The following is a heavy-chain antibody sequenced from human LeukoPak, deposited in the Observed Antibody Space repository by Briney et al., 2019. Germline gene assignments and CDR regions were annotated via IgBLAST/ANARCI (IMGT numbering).Heavy chain of an antibody. Sequence: GESLKISCKGSGYSFTGYWIGWVRQMPGKGLEWMGIIYPGDSDTRYSPSFQGQVTISADKSISTAYLQWSSLKASDTAMYYCARRGLQWLVHDAFDIWGQGTMVTVSS. J-gene: IGHJ3*02. D-gene: IGHD6-19*01. V-gene: IGHV5-51*01. CDR1: GYSFTGYW. CDR3: ARRGLQWLVHDAFDI. CDR2: IYPGDSDT.